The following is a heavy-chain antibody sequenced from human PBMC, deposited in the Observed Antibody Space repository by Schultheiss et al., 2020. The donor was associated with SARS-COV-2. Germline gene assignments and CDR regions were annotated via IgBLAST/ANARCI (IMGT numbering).Heavy chain of an antibody. J-gene: IGHJ3*02. CDR1: GGSISSSSYY. V-gene: IGHV4-39*07. CDR3: ARDSDYPYDAFDI. CDR2: IYTSGST. D-gene: IGHD4-17*01. Sequence: SETLSLTCTVSGGSISSSSYYWGWIRQPPGKGLEWIGSIYTSGSTNYNPSLKSRVTMSVDTSKNQFSLKLSSVTAADTAVYYCARDSDYPYDAFDIWGQGTMVTVSS.